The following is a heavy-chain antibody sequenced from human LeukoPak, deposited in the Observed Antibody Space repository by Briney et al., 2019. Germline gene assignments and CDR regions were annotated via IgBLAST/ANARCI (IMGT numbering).Heavy chain of an antibody. CDR3: ARDLFPHYYDSSGGY. CDR1: GFTFSSYS. Sequence: GGSLRLSCAASGFTFSSYSMNWVRQAPGKGLEWVSYISSSSSTIYYADSVKGRFTISRDNSKNTLYLQMNSLRAEDTAVYYCARDLFPHYYDSSGGYWGQGTLVTVSS. D-gene: IGHD3-22*01. V-gene: IGHV3-48*01. J-gene: IGHJ4*02. CDR2: ISSSSSTI.